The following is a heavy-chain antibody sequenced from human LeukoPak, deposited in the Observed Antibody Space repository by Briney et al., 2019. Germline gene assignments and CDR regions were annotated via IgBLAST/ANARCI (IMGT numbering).Heavy chain of an antibody. Sequence: GGSLRLSCVASGFTGSSHYMSWVRQAPGKGLEWVSVIYRGDSTYYADSVKGRFTISRDNSKNTVYLQMNSLRAEDTAVYYCARDIGGTVEVATMNYWGQGTLVTVPS. V-gene: IGHV3-66*01. D-gene: IGHD5-24*01. CDR3: ARDIGGTVEVATMNY. CDR1: GFTGSSHY. CDR2: IYRGDST. J-gene: IGHJ4*02.